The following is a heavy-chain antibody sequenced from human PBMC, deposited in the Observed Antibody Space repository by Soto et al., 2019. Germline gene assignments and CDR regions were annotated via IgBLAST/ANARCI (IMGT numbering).Heavy chain of an antibody. CDR2: INHSGST. D-gene: IGHD3-9*01. CDR3: ARGRKLRYFDWSYNFDY. V-gene: IGHV4-34*01. J-gene: IGHJ4*02. CDR1: GGSSICYY. Sequence: SATLSLTSAVYGGSSICYYWSWLRQPPGKGLEWIGEINHSGSTNYNPSLKSRVTISVDTSKNQFSLKLSSVTAADTAVYYCARGRKLRYFDWSYNFDYWGQGTLVTVSS.